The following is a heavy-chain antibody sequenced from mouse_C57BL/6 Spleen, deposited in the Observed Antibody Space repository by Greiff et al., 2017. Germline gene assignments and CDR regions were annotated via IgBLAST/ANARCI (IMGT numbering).Heavy chain of an antibody. CDR3: ARETTMIKDY. CDR1: GFTFSSYA. CDR2: ISDGGSYT. Sequence: EVKLVESGGGLVKPGGSLKLSCAASGFTFSSYAMSWVRQTPEKRLEWVATISDGGSYTYYPDNVKGRFTISRDNAKNNLYLQMSHLKSEDTAMYYCARETTMIKDYWGQGTTRTVSS. J-gene: IGHJ2*01. V-gene: IGHV5-4*01. D-gene: IGHD2-4*01.